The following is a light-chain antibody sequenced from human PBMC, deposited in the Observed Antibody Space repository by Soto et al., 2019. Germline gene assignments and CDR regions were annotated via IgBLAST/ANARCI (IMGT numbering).Light chain of an antibody. V-gene: IGKV3-20*01. Sequence: EIVLTQSPGTLYLSPGERATLSCRASQSVSSSYLAWYQQKPGQAPRLLSYGASSRATGIPDRFSGSGSGTDFTLTISRLEPEDFAVYYCQQYGSSPQTFGQGTRLEIK. CDR2: GAS. CDR1: QSVSSSY. CDR3: QQYGSSPQT. J-gene: IGKJ5*01.